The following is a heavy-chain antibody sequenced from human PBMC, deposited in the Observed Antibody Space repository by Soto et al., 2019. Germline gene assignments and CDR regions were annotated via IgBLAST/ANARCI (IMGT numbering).Heavy chain of an antibody. J-gene: IGHJ6*02. CDR1: GFTFSSYG. CDR3: ARVFGYGDYLGGMDV. CDR2: IWYDGSNK. Sequence: PGGSLRLSCAASGFTFSSYGMHWVRQAPGKGLEWVAVIWYDGSNKYYADSVKGRFTISRDNSKNTLYLQMNSLRAEDTAVYYCARVFGYGDYLGGMDVWGQGTTVTVSS. V-gene: IGHV3-33*01. D-gene: IGHD4-17*01.